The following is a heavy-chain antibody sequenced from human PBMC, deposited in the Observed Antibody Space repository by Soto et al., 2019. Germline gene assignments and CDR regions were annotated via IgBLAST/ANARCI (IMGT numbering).Heavy chain of an antibody. CDR2: ISSDGNDK. CDR3: AKAGVADKYYYYGMDV. D-gene: IGHD3-3*01. CDR1: GFTFSSYP. Sequence: QVQLVESGGGVAQPGRSLSLSCVASGFTFSSYPLHWVRQAPGKGLDWVTTISSDGNDKYYSDSVKGPFTTSRDNSKNAVYMQMITLRVEDTAVYYCAKAGVADKYYYYGMDVWGQGTTVNVSS. V-gene: IGHV3-30*04. J-gene: IGHJ6*01.